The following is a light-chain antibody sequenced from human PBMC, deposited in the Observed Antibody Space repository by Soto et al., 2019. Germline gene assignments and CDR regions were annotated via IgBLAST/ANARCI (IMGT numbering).Light chain of an antibody. CDR2: GAS. J-gene: IGKJ3*01. CDR1: QSVSRSN. CDR3: QQYGSSPFT. V-gene: IGKV3-20*01. Sequence: EIVLTQSPGTLSLSLGERATLSCRASQSVSRSNLAWYQQKPGQAPRLLIYGASSRATGIPDKFTGSGSGTDFTLTISRLEPEDFAVYYCQQYGSSPFTFGPGTKVDIK.